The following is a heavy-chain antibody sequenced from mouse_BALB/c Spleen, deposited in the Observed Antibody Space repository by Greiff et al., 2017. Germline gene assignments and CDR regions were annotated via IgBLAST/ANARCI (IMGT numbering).Heavy chain of an antibody. V-gene: IGHV3-2*02. Sequence: EVKLQESGPGLVKPSQSLSLTCTVTGYSITSDYAWNWIRQFPGNKLEWMGYISYSGSTSYNPSLKSRISITRDTSKNQFFLQLNSVTTEDTATYYCAREDYDYDEDAMDYWGQGTSVTVSS. CDR2: ISYSGST. J-gene: IGHJ4*01. D-gene: IGHD2-4*01. CDR3: AREDYDYDEDAMDY. CDR1: GYSITSDYA.